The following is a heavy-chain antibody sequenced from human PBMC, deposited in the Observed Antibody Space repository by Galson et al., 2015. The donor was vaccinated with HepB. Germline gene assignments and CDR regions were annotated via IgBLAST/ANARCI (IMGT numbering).Heavy chain of an antibody. Sequence: SLRLSCAASGFTFSSYAMSWVRQAPGKGLEWVSAISGSGGSTYYADSVKGRFTISRDNSKNTLYLQMNSLRAEDTAVYYCAKTPTTVVTPLLGSPNFDYWGQGTLVTVSS. CDR1: GFTFSSYA. CDR3: AKTPTTVVTPLLGSPNFDY. D-gene: IGHD4-23*01. CDR2: ISGSGGST. J-gene: IGHJ4*02. V-gene: IGHV3-23*01.